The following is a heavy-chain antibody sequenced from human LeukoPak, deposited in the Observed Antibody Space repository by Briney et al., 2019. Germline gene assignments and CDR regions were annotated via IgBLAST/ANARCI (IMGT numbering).Heavy chain of an antibody. Sequence: GGSLRLSCAASGFTFSTYWMNWVRQAPGKGLEWVANIKQDGSEKYYMDSVKGRFTISRDNAKNSLYLQMNSLRAEDTALYYCAREIVVRGVVAYWGQGTLVTVSS. CDR2: IKQDGSEK. CDR3: AREIVVRGVVAY. V-gene: IGHV3-7*03. CDR1: GFTFSTYW. J-gene: IGHJ4*02. D-gene: IGHD3-10*01.